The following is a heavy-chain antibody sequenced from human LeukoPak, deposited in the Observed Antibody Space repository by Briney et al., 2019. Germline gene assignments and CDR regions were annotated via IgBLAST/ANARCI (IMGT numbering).Heavy chain of an antibody. D-gene: IGHD5-12*01. Sequence: SGTLSLTCAVSGGSISSGGYSWSWIRQPPGKGLEWIGYIYHSGSTYYNPSLKSRVTISVDRSKNQFSLKLSSVTAADTAVYYCARVATTYYFDYWGQGTLVTVSS. CDR2: IYHSGST. J-gene: IGHJ4*02. V-gene: IGHV4-30-2*01. CDR1: GGSISSGGYS. CDR3: ARVATTYYFDY.